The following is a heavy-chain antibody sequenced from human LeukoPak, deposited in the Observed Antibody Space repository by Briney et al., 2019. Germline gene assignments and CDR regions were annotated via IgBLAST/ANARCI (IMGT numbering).Heavy chain of an antibody. D-gene: IGHD3-10*01. CDR1: GYTFTTYF. CDR3: ARARLRGVISSFWFDP. CDR2: IDPSGGST. J-gene: IGHJ5*02. V-gene: IGHV1-46*01. Sequence: ASVKVSCKASGYTFTTYFMNWVRQAPGQGLEWMGIIDPSGGSTSYAQKFQGRVTVTRDMSTSIVYMELSSLRSEDTAVYYCARARLRGVISSFWFDPWGQGTLVTVSS.